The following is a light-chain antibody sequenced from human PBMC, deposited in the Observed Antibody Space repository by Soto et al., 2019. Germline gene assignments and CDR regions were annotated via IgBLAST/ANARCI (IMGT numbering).Light chain of an antibody. V-gene: IGLV1-40*01. CDR1: SSNIGAGYD. CDR2: GNS. CDR3: QSYDSSLSGSV. Sequence: QSVLTQPPSVYGAPGQRVTISCTRSSSNIGAGYDVHWYQQLPGTAPKLLIYGNSNRPSGVPDRFSGSKSGTSASLAITGLQAEDEADYYCQSYDSSLSGSVFGGGTKLTVL. J-gene: IGLJ2*01.